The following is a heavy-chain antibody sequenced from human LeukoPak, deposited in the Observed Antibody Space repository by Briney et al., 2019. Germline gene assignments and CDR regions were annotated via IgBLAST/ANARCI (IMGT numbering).Heavy chain of an antibody. V-gene: IGHV4-59*08. D-gene: IGHD3-16*02. CDR3: ARHIGGGIEDMDV. J-gene: IGHJ6*03. CDR1: GGSISTYY. Sequence: SETLSLTCTVSGGSISTYYWSWVRQSPGKGLEWIGYIYVTGSRYNPYLQSRVTISVDTSRNQFFLKMSSVTAADTAVYYCARHIGGGIEDMDVWGKGTKVTVSS. CDR2: IYVTGS.